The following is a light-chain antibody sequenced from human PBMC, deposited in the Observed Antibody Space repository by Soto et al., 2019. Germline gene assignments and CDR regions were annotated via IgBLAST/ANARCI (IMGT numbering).Light chain of an antibody. Sequence: QYVLTQPASVSGSPVQSITISCTGTSSDIGAYNFVSWYQQHPGKAPKLMLYDVNIRPSGVSNRFSGSKSGNTASLTISGLQAEDEADYYCTSWTTSTTMIFGGGTKVTVL. J-gene: IGLJ2*01. CDR2: DVN. V-gene: IGLV2-14*03. CDR3: TSWTTSTTMI. CDR1: SSDIGAYNF.